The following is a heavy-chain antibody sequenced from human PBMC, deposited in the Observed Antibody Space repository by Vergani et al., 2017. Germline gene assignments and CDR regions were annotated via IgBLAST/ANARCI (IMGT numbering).Heavy chain of an antibody. D-gene: IGHD2-21*02. Sequence: EVQLLQSGGGVIQPGGSVRLSCAASGFTFSACPMTWVRQAPGKGLEWVSAISARYPSTYYADSVKGRFTISRDNSKNMLYLQMNSLRAEDTAVYYCARGSGDCGGDCYSYYYYSMDVWGQGTTVTVSS. CDR1: GFTFSACP. J-gene: IGHJ6*02. CDR2: ISARYPST. CDR3: ARGSGDCGGDCYSYYYYSMDV. V-gene: IGHV3-23*01.